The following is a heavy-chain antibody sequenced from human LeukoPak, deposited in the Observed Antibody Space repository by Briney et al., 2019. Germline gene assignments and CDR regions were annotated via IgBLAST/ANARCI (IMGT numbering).Heavy chain of an antibody. J-gene: IGHJ4*02. V-gene: IGHV5-51*01. CDR2: IYPADSNT. CDR3: ARRSAGTYDY. CDR1: GYSFTTYW. D-gene: IGHD6-13*01. Sequence: GESLKISGKGSGYSFTTYWISWVRQMPGKGLECMGIIYPADSNTRYSPSFQGQVTISADKSISTAYLQWSSLKASDTAMYYCARRSAGTYDYWGQGTLVTVSS.